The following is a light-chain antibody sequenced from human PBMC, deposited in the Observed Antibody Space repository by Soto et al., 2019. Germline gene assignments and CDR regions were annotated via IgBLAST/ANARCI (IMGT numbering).Light chain of an antibody. CDR2: GAS. Sequence: DIQMTQSPSSVSASVGDRVTINCRASQDISTWLAWYQQKPGKAPKLLIYGASNLQSGVPSRFSGSGYGTDFSLTVSSLQPEDCATYCCQQGYSCAFTFGPGTKVDIE. CDR1: QDISTW. J-gene: IGKJ3*01. CDR3: QQGYSCAFT. V-gene: IGKV1-12*01.